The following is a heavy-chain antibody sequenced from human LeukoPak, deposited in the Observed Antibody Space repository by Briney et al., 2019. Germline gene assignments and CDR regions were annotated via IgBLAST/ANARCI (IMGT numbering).Heavy chain of an antibody. D-gene: IGHD6-13*01. CDR2: IT. Sequence: SETLSLTCTVSGGSISSSSYYWGWIRQPPGKGLKWIGSITYYNPSLESRVTISVDTSKDQFSLKLSSVTAADTAVYYCARGGIAAADDAFDIWGQGTMVTVSS. CDR1: GGSISSSSYY. CDR3: ARGGIAAADDAFDI. V-gene: IGHV4-39*07. J-gene: IGHJ3*02.